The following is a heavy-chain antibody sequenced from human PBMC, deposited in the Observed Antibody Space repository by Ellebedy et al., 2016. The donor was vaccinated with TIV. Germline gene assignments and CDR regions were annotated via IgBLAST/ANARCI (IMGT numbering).Heavy chain of an antibody. CDR1: GFTFSSYW. Sequence: GESLKISXAASGFTFSSYWMSWVRQAPGKGLEWVANIKQDGSEKYYVDSVKGRFTISRDNAKNSLYLQMNSLRAEDTAVYYCAMCLRGKFDYWGQGTLVTVSS. CDR2: IKQDGSEK. CDR3: AMCLRGKFDY. V-gene: IGHV3-7*01. J-gene: IGHJ4*02. D-gene: IGHD3-16*01.